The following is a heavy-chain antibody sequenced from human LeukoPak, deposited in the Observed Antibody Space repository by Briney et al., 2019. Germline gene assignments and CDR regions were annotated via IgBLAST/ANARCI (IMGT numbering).Heavy chain of an antibody. CDR1: GFTFSSYA. J-gene: IGHJ4*02. CDR2: ISGSGGST. D-gene: IGHD2-2*02. CDR3: ASGGGGYRSSTSCYMDPTY. Sequence: PGGSLRLSCAASGFTFSSYAMSWVRQAPGKGLEWVSAISGSGGSTYYADSVKGRFTISRDNSKNTLYLQMNSLRAEDTAVYYCASGGGGYRSSTSCYMDPTYWGQGTLVTVSS. V-gene: IGHV3-23*01.